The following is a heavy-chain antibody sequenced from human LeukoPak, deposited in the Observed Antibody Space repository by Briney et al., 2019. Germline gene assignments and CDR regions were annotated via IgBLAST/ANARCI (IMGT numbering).Heavy chain of an antibody. CDR2: ISYDGSNK. Sequence: PGGSLRLSCAASGFTFSSYGMHWVRQAPGKGLEWVAVISYDGSNKYYADSVKGRFTISRDNAENSLYLQMNSLRADDTAVYYCARDKIVGPTTLDYWGQGTLVTVSS. J-gene: IGHJ4*02. CDR3: ARDKIVGPTTLDY. CDR1: GFTFSSYG. D-gene: IGHD1-26*01. V-gene: IGHV3-30*03.